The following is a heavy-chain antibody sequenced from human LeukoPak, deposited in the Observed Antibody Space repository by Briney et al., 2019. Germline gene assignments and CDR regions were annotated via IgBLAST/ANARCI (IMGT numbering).Heavy chain of an antibody. V-gene: IGHV4-39*07. CDR2: IYYNGNT. CDR1: GGSISSSSYY. D-gene: IGHD5-12*01. CDR3: ARVNGYSGYDQCYFDY. J-gene: IGHJ4*03. Sequence: SETLSLTCTVSGGSISSSSYYWGWVRQPPGKGLEWIGSIYYNGNTYYNPSLKSRVTISVDTSKNQFSLKLSSVTAADTAVYYCARVNGYSGYDQCYFDYWGQGTLVTVSS.